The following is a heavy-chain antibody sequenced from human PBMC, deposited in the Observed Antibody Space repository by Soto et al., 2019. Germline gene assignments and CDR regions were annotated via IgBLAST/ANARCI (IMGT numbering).Heavy chain of an antibody. CDR3: ARLLTEGATFREDAFDL. J-gene: IGHJ3*01. D-gene: IGHD1-26*01. V-gene: IGHV1-18*01. Sequence: QVQLVQSGGDVKTPGASVKVSCTTFRYTFTSHGIAWVRQAPGQGLEWMGWISTFNGKTDYAQKFQGRVTMTADTLTRTGHMELRSLRSDDTAVYYCARLLTEGATFREDAFDLWGQGTKVTVSS. CDR2: ISTFNGKT. CDR1: RYTFTSHG.